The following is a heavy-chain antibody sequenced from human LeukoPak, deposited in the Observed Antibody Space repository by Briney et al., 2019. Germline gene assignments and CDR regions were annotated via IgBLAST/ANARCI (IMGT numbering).Heavy chain of an antibody. CDR1: GYSFTSYW. D-gene: IGHD2-8*01. CDR2: IYPGDSDT. CDR3: ARPWGYCTNGVCSFDY. Sequence: GESLKISCKDSGYSFTSYWIGWVRQMPGKGLEWMGIIYPGDSDTRYSPSFQGQVTISADKSISTAYLQWSSLKASDTAMYYCARPWGYCTNGVCSFDYWGQGTLVTVSS. V-gene: IGHV5-51*01. J-gene: IGHJ4*02.